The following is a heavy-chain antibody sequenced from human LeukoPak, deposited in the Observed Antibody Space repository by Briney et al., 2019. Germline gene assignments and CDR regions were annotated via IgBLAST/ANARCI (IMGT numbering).Heavy chain of an antibody. CDR3: ARGDDSGSYDYFDY. V-gene: IGHV3-53*01. J-gene: IGHJ4*02. Sequence: GGSLRLSCAASGFTVDSNYLSWVRQAPGKGLEWVSTIYTGGNTYYAASVKGRFTISRDFSKNTVFLHMNSLRAEDTAMYYCARGDDSGSYDYFDYWGQGALVTVSS. D-gene: IGHD3-22*01. CDR2: IYTGGNT. CDR1: GFTVDSNY.